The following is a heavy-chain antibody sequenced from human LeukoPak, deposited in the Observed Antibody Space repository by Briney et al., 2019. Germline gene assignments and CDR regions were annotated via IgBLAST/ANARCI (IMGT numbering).Heavy chain of an antibody. CDR2: INIDGSST. Sequence: GSLRLSCAASGFTFSSYGMHWVRQTPGKGLVWVSRINIDGSSTSYADSVKGRFTISRDNAKNTLYLQMSSLRAEDTAVYYCASRDYGGNYYYMDVWGKGTTVTVSS. V-gene: IGHV3-74*01. CDR3: ASRDYGGNYYYMDV. CDR1: GFTFSSYG. J-gene: IGHJ6*03. D-gene: IGHD4-23*01.